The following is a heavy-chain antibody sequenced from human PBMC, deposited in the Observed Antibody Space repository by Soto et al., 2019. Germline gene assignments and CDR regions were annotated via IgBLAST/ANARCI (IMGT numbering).Heavy chain of an antibody. V-gene: IGHV3-53*01. CDR3: ARDPPATRHGMDV. CDR1: GFTVSSNS. Sequence: PXGSRRLSCAAAGFTVSSNSVSWVRQAPGKGLEWVSVIYSGGSTYYADSVRGRFTISRDNSKNTLYLQMKSLRAEDTAVYYCARDPPATRHGMDVWGQGTTVTVSS. CDR2: IYSGGST. J-gene: IGHJ6*02.